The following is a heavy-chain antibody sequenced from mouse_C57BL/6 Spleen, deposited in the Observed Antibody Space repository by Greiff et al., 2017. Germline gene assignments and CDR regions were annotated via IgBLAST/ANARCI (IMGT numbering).Heavy chain of an antibody. CDR3: ASTYGDTYDVDY. J-gene: IGHJ4*01. D-gene: IGHD5-1*01. CDR2: ISSGSSTI. V-gene: IGHV5-17*01. Sequence: EVKLMESGGGLVKPGGSLKLSCAASGFTFSDYGMHWVRQAPEKGLEWVAYISSGSSTIYYADTVKGRFTISRDKAKNTLFLQITSLRSDDTSMYYCASTYGDTYDVDYWRQGTLVTVSA. CDR1: GFTFSDYG.